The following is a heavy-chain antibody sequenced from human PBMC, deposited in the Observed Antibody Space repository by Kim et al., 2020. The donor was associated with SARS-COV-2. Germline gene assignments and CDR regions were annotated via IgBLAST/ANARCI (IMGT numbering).Heavy chain of an antibody. V-gene: IGHV3-21*01. CDR1: GFTFSSYS. CDR2: ISSSSSYI. CDR3: ARDLWSPDCSGGSCRKLRYFDL. Sequence: GGSLRLSCAASGFTFSSYSMNWVRQAPGKGLEWVSSISSSSSYIYYADSVKGRFTISRDNAKNSLYLQMNSLRAEDTAVYYCARDLWSPDCSGGSCRKLRYFDLWGRGTLVTVSS. D-gene: IGHD2-15*01. J-gene: IGHJ2*01.